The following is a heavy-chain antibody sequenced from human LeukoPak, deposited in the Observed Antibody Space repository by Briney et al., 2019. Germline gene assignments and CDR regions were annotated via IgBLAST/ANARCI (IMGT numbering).Heavy chain of an antibody. CDR2: IYYSGST. J-gene: IGHJ4*02. CDR1: GGSISSYY. CDR3: ASFGYCTNGVCSSLDY. V-gene: IGHV4-59*08. Sequence: PSETLSLTCTVSGGSISSYYWSWIRQPPGKGLEWIGYIYYSGSTYYNPSLKSRVTISVDTSKNQFSLKLSSVTAADTAVYYCASFGYCTNGVCSSLDYWGQGTLVTVSS. D-gene: IGHD2-8*01.